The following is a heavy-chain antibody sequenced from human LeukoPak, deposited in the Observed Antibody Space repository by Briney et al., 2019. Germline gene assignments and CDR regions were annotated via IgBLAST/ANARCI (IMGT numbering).Heavy chain of an antibody. Sequence: KTGGSLRLSCAASRFTFSDYYMSWIRQAPGKGLEWVSYISSSGSTIYYADSVKGRFTISRDNAKNSLYLQMNSLRAEDTAVYYCARHHWDSASYGSFFDYWGQGTLVTVSS. D-gene: IGHD5-18*01. CDR3: ARHHWDSASYGSFFDY. CDR1: RFTFSDYY. V-gene: IGHV3-11*01. J-gene: IGHJ4*02. CDR2: ISSSGSTI.